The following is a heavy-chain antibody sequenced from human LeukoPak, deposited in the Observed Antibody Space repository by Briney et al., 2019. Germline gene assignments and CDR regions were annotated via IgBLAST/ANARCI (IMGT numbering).Heavy chain of an antibody. CDR1: GVTFDDYA. CDR2: ISWDGGST. D-gene: IGHD3-9*01. Sequence: GGSLRLSCAASGVTFDDYAMHWVRQAPGKGLEWVSLISWDGGSTYYADSVKGRFTISRDNSKNSLYLQMNSLRAEDAALYYCAKDALPNKYYDILTGYPDYWGQGTLVTVSS. V-gene: IGHV3-43D*03. CDR3: AKDALPNKYYDILTGYPDY. J-gene: IGHJ4*02.